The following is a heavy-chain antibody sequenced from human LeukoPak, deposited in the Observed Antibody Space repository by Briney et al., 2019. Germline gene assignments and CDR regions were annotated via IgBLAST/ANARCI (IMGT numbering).Heavy chain of an antibody. CDR1: GGSISSYY. CDR2: VSYSGDT. Sequence: SETLSLTCTVSGGSISSYYWSWIRQPPGKGLEWIGYVSYSGDTNYNPSLKSRVTMSVDTSKNQFSLKLSSVTAADTAVYYCARDLGWDYGDLPPKYNWFDPWGQGTLVTVSS. J-gene: IGHJ5*02. CDR3: ARDLGWDYGDLPPKYNWFDP. D-gene: IGHD4-17*01. V-gene: IGHV4-59*12.